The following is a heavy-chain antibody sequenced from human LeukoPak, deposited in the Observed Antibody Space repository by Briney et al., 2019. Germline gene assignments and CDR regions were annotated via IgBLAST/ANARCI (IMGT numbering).Heavy chain of an antibody. CDR1: GFTFSSYS. Sequence: GGSLRLSCAASGFTFSSYSMNWVRQAPGKGLEWFSSINSSSSYIYYADSVKGRFTISRDNAKNSLYLKMNSLRAEDTAVYYCARERETTSIELDYWGQGTLVTVSS. CDR3: ARERETTSIELDY. J-gene: IGHJ4*02. CDR2: INSSSSYI. V-gene: IGHV3-21*01. D-gene: IGHD2/OR15-2a*01.